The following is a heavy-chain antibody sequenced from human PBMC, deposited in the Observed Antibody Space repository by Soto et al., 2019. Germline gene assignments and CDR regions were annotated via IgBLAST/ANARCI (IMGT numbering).Heavy chain of an antibody. J-gene: IGHJ4*02. Sequence: QVQLVQSGAEVKKPGASVKVSCKASGYTFTSYAMHWVRQAPGQRLEWMGWINAGNGNTKYSQKFQGSFTITRDTPASTTYMKLSRVKTEGMVVIYCGGSIGVGTAANYWGQGTLVIVT. V-gene: IGHV1-3*01. D-gene: IGHD2-21*02. CDR3: GGSIGVGTAANY. CDR2: INAGNGNT. CDR1: GYTFTSYA.